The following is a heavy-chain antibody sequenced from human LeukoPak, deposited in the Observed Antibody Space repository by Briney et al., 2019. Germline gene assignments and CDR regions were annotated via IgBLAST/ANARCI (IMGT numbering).Heavy chain of an antibody. CDR2: MNPNSGKT. V-gene: IGHV1-8*03. J-gene: IGHJ5*02. Sequence: ASVKVSCKASGYTFTSYDINWVRQATGQGLEWMGWMNPNSGKTGYAQKFQGRVTITRNTSISTAYMELSSLRSEDTAVYYCARCRFGSTSCYKAFWFDPWGQGTLVTVSS. D-gene: IGHD2-2*02. CDR3: ARCRFGSTSCYKAFWFDP. CDR1: GYTFTSYD.